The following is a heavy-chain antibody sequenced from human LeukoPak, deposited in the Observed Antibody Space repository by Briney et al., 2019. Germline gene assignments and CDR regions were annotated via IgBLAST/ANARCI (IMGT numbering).Heavy chain of an antibody. V-gene: IGHV3-15*01. CDR1: GFSFNDAW. D-gene: IGHD2-15*01. J-gene: IGHJ4*02. CDR2: IKRKTDGGTT. Sequence: GGSLRLSCAASGFSFNDAWMSWVRQAPGKGLEWVGRIKRKTDGGTTDYAAPVKGRFTISRDDSKTSLYLQMNNLKTEDTAVYYCTTDTRRVVVPKWGQGTLVTVSS. CDR3: TTDTRRVVVPK.